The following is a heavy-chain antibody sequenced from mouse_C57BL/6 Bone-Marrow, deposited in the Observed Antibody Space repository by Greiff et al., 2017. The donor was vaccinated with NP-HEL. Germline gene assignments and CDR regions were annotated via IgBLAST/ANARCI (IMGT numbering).Heavy chain of an antibody. V-gene: IGHV10-1*01. CDR2: IRSKSNNYAT. Sequence: DVQLVESGGGLVQPKGSLKLSCAASGFSFNTYAMNWVRQAPGKGLEWVARIRSKSNNYATYYADSVKDRFTISRDDSESMLYLQMNNLKTEDTAMYYCVRQEITTVVDAMDYWGQGTSVTVSS. CDR1: GFSFNTYA. D-gene: IGHD1-1*01. CDR3: VRQEITTVVDAMDY. J-gene: IGHJ4*01.